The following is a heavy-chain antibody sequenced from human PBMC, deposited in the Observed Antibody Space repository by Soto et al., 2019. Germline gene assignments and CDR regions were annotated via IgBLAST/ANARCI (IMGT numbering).Heavy chain of an antibody. CDR3: ARGRYCLTGRCFPNWFDS. J-gene: IGHJ5*01. CDR1: GDSISTVDYF. D-gene: IGHD2-15*01. CDR2: IYKSATT. Sequence: QVQLLESGPGLVKPSQTLSLTCSVSGDSISTVDYFWAWVRQPPGQALEYIGYIYKSATTYYNPSYERRVSISLDTSKSQFSRNVTSQTAADTAVYVCARGRYCLTGRCFPNWFDSWGQGNLVTVSA. V-gene: IGHV4-30-4*01.